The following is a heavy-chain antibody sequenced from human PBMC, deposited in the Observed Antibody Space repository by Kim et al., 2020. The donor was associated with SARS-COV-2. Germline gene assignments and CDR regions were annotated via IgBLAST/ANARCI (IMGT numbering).Heavy chain of an antibody. J-gene: IGHJ4*02. D-gene: IGHD1-26*01. CDR3: AKVWELPTFDY. V-gene: IGHV3-23*01. Sequence: TYYADSVKGRFTISRDNSKNTLYLQMNSLRAEDTAVYYCAKVWELPTFDYWGQGTLVTVSS. CDR2: T.